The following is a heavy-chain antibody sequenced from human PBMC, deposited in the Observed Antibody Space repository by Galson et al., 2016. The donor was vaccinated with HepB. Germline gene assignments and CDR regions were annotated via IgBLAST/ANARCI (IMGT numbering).Heavy chain of an antibody. CDR1: GGSISTKTYL. V-gene: IGHV4-39*01. CDR3: ARLASGRFGDY. J-gene: IGHJ4*02. Sequence: SETLSLTCSVSGGSISTKTYLWGWIRQPPGKGLEWIGSIDYSGSTYYNPSLESRVIISADTSKNQFSLNLRSVTATDTAVYYCARLASGRFGDYWGQGTLVTVSS. D-gene: IGHD1-26*01. CDR2: IDYSGST.